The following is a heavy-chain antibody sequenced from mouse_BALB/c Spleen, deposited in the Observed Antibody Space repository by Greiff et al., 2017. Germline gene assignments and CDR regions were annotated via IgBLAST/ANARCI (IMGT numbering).Heavy chain of an antibody. CDR1: GFTFSSFG. J-gene: IGHJ4*01. CDR3: ARVTSYYAMDY. D-gene: IGHD2-1*01. Sequence: EVKLEESGGGLVQPGGSRKLSCAASGFTFSSFGMHWVRQAPEKGLEWVAYISSGSSTIYYADTVKGRFTISRDNPKNTLFLQMTSLRSEDTAMYYCARVTSYYAMDYWGQGTSVTVSS. CDR2: ISSGSSTI. V-gene: IGHV5-17*02.